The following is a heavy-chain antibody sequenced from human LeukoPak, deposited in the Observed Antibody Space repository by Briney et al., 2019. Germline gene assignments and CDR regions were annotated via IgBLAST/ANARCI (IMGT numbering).Heavy chain of an antibody. V-gene: IGHV3-73*01. J-gene: IGHJ4*02. Sequence: GGSLRLSCVVSGFTFSGSAVHWVRQASGRGLEWVGRIRSKANNYATAYAASVKGRFTISRDDSKNTAYLQMNSLKTEDTAVYYCTGDNFDSSVKFDYWGQGTLVTVSS. D-gene: IGHD3-22*01. CDR3: TGDNFDSSVKFDY. CDR2: IRSKANNYAT. CDR1: GFTFSGSA.